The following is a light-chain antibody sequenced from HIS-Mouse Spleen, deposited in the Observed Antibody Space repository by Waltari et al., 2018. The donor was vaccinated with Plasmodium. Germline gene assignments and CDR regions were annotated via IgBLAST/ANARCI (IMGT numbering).Light chain of an antibody. Sequence: DIVMTQSPDSLAVSLGERATINCKSSPSVLYSSNNKNYLAWYQQKPGQPPKLLIYWASTRESGVPDRFRGSGSGTDFTLTISSLQAEDVAVYYCQQYYSTPWTFGQGTKVEIK. V-gene: IGKV4-1*01. J-gene: IGKJ1*01. CDR3: QQYYSTPWT. CDR1: PSVLYSSNNKNY. CDR2: WAS.